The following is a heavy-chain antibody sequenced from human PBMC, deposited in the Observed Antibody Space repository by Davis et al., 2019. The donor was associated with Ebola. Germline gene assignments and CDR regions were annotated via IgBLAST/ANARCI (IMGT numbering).Heavy chain of an antibody. CDR3: ARERRRGSYFAWLDY. D-gene: IGHD1-26*01. V-gene: IGHV4-61*01. CDR1: GGSVSSGSYY. Sequence: PSETLSLTCTVSGGSVSSGSYYWSWIRQPPGKGLEWIGYIYYSGSTNYNPSLKSRVTISVDTSKNQFSLKLSSVTAADTAVYYCARERRRGSYFAWLDYWGQGTLVTVSS. CDR2: IYYSGST. J-gene: IGHJ4*02.